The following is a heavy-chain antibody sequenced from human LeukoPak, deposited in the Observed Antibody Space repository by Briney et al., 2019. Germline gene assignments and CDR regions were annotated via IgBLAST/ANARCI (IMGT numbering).Heavy chain of an antibody. J-gene: IGHJ5*02. CDR1: GFIFSNTW. CDR3: TTDPIAVAGTRVSPLVSA. CDR2: IKSKTNGGTT. Sequence: PGGSLRLSCAASGFIFSNTWMSWVRQAPGKGLEWVGRIKSKTNGGTTDYAAPVKGRFTISRDDSKNTLYLQMISLKTEDTAVYYCTTDPIAVAGTRVSPLVSAWGQGTLVTVSS. D-gene: IGHD6-19*01. V-gene: IGHV3-15*01.